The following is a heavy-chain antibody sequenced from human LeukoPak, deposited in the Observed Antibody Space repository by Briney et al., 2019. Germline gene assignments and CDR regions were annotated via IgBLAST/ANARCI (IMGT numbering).Heavy chain of an antibody. V-gene: IGHV3-21*01. D-gene: IGHD3-10*01. J-gene: IGHJ6*02. CDR3: ARDMYGSGSYQGMDV. Sequence: PGGSLRLSCAASGFTFSSYSMNWVRQAPGKGLEWVSSISSSSSYIYYADSVKGRFTISRDNAKNSLYLQMNSLRAEDTAVYYCARDMYGSGSYQGMDVWGQGTTVTVSS. CDR2: ISSSSSYI. CDR1: GFTFSSYS.